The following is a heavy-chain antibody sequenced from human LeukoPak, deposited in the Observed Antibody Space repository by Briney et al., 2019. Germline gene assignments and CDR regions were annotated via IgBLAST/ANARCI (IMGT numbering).Heavy chain of an antibody. Sequence: GASVKVSCKASGGTFSSYAISWVRQAPGQGLEWMGGIIPIFGAANYAQKFQGRVTITADESTSTAYMELSSLRSEDTAVYYCARDREENSGSYYGPDYYYYMDVWGKGTTVTVSS. V-gene: IGHV1-69*13. CDR2: IIPIFGAA. CDR3: ARDREENSGSYYGPDYYYYMDV. D-gene: IGHD1-26*01. CDR1: GGTFSSYA. J-gene: IGHJ6*03.